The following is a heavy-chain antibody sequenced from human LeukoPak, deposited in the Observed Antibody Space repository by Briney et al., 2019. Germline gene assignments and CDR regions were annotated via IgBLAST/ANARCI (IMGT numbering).Heavy chain of an antibody. V-gene: IGHV3-30-3*01. CDR3: ARDLISSSTSINNYYYYGMDV. J-gene: IGHJ6*02. D-gene: IGHD2-2*01. CDR2: ISYDGSNK. CDR1: GFTFSSYA. Sequence: GGSLRLSCAAFGFTFSSYAMHWVRQAPGKGLEWVAVISYDGSNKYYADSVKGRFTISRDNSKNTLYLQMNSLRAEDTAVYYCARDLISSSTSINNYYYYGMDVWGQGTTVTVSS.